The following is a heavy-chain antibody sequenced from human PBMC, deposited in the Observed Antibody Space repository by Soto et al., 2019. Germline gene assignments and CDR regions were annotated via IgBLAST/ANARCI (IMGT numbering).Heavy chain of an antibody. CDR3: AKVSASTSGWYGSGWGTFDS. Sequence: AGGSLRLSCAASGFPFTSHGMHWVRQAPGKGLDWVAAISSTGSNQFYAYSVKGRFTISRSDSTNTLYLEMKTLRVEDTAIYYCAKVSASTSGWYGSGWGTFDSLGQLTLVTVYS. CDR2: ISSTGSNQ. J-gene: IGHJ4*02. V-gene: IGHV3-30*18. D-gene: IGHD6-19*01. CDR1: GFPFTSHG.